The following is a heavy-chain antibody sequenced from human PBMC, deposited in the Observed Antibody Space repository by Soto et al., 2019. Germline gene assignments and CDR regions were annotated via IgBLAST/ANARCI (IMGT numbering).Heavy chain of an antibody. Sequence: PSETLSLTCTVSGGSVSSGSYYWSWIRQPPGKGLEWIGYIYYGGSTNYNPSLKSRVTISVDTSKNQFSLKLSSVTAADTAVYYCARDFGRSSSWQLYFDYWGQGTLVTVSS. CDR3: ARDFGRSSSWQLYFDY. CDR1: GGSVSSGSYY. D-gene: IGHD6-13*01. CDR2: IYYGGST. J-gene: IGHJ4*02. V-gene: IGHV4-61*01.